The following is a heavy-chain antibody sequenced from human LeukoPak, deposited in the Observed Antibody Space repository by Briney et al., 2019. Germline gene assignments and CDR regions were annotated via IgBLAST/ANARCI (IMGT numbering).Heavy chain of an antibody. CDR3: AREGREWLWGDYYYYYGMDV. CDR2: IKQDGSEK. V-gene: IGHV3-7*01. CDR1: GFTFSSYW. J-gene: IGHJ6*02. Sequence: PGGSLRLSCAASGFTFSSYWMSWVRQAPGKGLEWVANIKQDGSEKYYVDSVKGRFTISRDNAKNSLYLQMNSLRAEDTAVYYCAREGREWLWGDYYYYYGMDVWGQGTTVTVSS. D-gene: IGHD3-3*01.